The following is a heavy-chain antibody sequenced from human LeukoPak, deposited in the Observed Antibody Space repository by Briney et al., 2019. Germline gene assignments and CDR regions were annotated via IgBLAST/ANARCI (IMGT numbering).Heavy chain of an antibody. CDR2: TRNKANSYTT. V-gene: IGHV3-72*01. CDR3: ARESGLSAFDY. J-gene: IGHJ4*02. CDR1: GFTFSGHY. Sequence: PGGSLRLSCAASGFTFSGHYMDWVRQAPGKGLEWVGRTRNKANSYTTEYAASVKGRFTISRDDSKNSLYLQMNSLKTEDTAVYYCARESGLSAFDYWGQETLVTVSS. D-gene: IGHD2-15*01.